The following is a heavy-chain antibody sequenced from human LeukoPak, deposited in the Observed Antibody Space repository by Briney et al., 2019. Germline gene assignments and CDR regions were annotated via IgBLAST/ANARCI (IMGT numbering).Heavy chain of an antibody. CDR1: GYTFTSYD. Sequence: VASVKVSCKASGYTFTSYDINWVRQATGQGLEWMGWMNPNSGNTGYAQKFQGRVTMTRNTSISTAYMELSSLRSEDTAVYYCASSDILTGYYNVIDAFDICGQGTMVTVSS. D-gene: IGHD3-9*01. CDR3: ASSDILTGYYNVIDAFDI. V-gene: IGHV1-8*01. J-gene: IGHJ3*02. CDR2: MNPNSGNT.